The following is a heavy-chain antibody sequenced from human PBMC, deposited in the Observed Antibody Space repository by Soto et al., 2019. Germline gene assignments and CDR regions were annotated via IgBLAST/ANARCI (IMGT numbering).Heavy chain of an antibody. Sequence: GGSLRLSCAASQFSFRSYAMHWIRQSPGKGLEWVAVISFDGNSLHYADSVRDRFTISRDKSKNTLYLQMNNLRPEDTAVYYCARTFDTITYYFDYWGLGTVVTVSS. CDR3: ARTFDTITYYFDY. CDR2: ISFDGNSL. CDR1: QFSFRSYA. V-gene: IGHV3-30-3*01. D-gene: IGHD3-9*01. J-gene: IGHJ4*02.